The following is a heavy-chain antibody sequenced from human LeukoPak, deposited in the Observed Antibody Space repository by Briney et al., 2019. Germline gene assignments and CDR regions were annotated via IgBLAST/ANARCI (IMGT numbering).Heavy chain of an antibody. V-gene: IGHV3-33*08. J-gene: IGHJ5*02. CDR3: ARDAATIPYNWFDP. CDR2: IWYDGSNK. D-gene: IGHD5-12*01. Sequence: GGSLRLSCAASGFTFSSYAMSWVRQAPGKGLEWVAVIWYDGSNKYYADSVKGRFTISRDNSKNTLYLQMNSLRAEDTAVYYCARDAATIPYNWFDPWGQGTLVTVSS. CDR1: GFTFSSYA.